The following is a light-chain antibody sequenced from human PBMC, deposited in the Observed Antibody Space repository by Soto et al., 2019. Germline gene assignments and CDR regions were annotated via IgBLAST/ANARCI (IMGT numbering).Light chain of an antibody. CDR1: QSINKW. CDR2: DAA. J-gene: IGKJ2*01. CDR3: QQYNIGYT. Sequence: IQMTQSPSTLSASVGDRVTITCRASQSINKWVAWFQQKSGRAPKLLIYDAATLQSGVPSRFSGTGSGTDFSLTISSLQPEDFATYYCQQYNIGYTFGQGTKVDI. V-gene: IGKV1-5*01.